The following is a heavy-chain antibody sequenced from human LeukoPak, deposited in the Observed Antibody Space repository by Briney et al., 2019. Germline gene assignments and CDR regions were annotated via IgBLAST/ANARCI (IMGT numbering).Heavy chain of an antibody. CDR3: ARDPYSGDYGPYYYYYMDV. J-gene: IGHJ6*03. D-gene: IGHD1-26*01. CDR2: ITSSSTYT. CDR1: GFTFNIYN. V-gene: IGHV3-21*01. Sequence: GGSLRLSCAASGFTFNIYNMNWVRQAPGKALEWVSSITSSSTYTYYADSVKGRYTISRDNAKNSLYLQMNGLRAEDTAVYYCARDPYSGDYGPYYYYYMDVWGKGTTVTISS.